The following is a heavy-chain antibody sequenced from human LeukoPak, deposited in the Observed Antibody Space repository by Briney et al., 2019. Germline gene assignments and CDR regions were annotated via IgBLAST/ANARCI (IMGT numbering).Heavy chain of an antibody. J-gene: IGHJ6*03. Sequence: SETLSLTCTVSGGSISSGSYYWSWIRQPAGKGLEWIGRIYTSGSTNYNPSLKSRVTISVDTSKNQFSLKLSSVTAADTAVYYCARSGVAARPYYYYMDVWGKGTTVTVSS. CDR1: GGSISSGSYY. V-gene: IGHV4-61*02. CDR3: ARSGVAARPYYYYMDV. D-gene: IGHD6-6*01. CDR2: IYTSGST.